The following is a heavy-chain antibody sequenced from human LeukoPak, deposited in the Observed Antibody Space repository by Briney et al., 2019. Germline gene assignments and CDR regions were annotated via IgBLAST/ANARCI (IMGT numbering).Heavy chain of an antibody. D-gene: IGHD3-10*01. CDR2: IIPIFGTA. V-gene: IGHV1-69*06. Sequence: VKVSCKASGYTFTSYYMHWVRQAPGQGLEWMGGIIPIFGTANYAQKFQGRVTITADKSTSTAYMELSSLRSEDTAVYYCARGGIYGSGSYYYYYMDVWGKGTTVTVSS. J-gene: IGHJ6*03. CDR3: ARGGIYGSGSYYYYYMDV. CDR1: GYTFTSYY.